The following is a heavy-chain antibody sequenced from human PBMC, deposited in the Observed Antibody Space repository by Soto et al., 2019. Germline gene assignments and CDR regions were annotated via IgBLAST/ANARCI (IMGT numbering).Heavy chain of an antibody. Sequence: GGSLRLSCAASGFTFSSYAMHWVRQAPGKGLEWVAVISYDGSNKYYADSVKGRFTISRDNSKNTLYLQMNSLRAEDTAVYYCARVTPDSNSSSWFAAWIYYYYGMDVWGQGTTVTVSS. J-gene: IGHJ6*02. CDR1: GFTFSSYA. V-gene: IGHV3-30-3*01. CDR3: ARVTPDSNSSSWFAAWIYYYYGMDV. CDR2: ISYDGSNK. D-gene: IGHD6-13*01.